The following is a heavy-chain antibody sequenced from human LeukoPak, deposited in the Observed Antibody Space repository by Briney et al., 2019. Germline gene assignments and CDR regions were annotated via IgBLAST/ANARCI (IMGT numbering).Heavy chain of an antibody. CDR1: GFTFSSYG. CDR2: IRYDGGNK. D-gene: IGHD3-22*01. J-gene: IGHJ4*02. V-gene: IGHV3-30*02. CDR3: ARKTDSSGSGDY. Sequence: GGSLRLSCAASGFTFSSYGMHWVRQAPGKGLEWVAFIRYDGGNKYYADSVKGRFTISRDASKNTLFLQMNSLRADDTAVYYCARKTDSSGSGDYWGQGTLVTVSS.